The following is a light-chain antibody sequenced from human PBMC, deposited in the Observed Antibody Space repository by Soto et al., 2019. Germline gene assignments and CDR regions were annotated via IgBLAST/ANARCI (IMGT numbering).Light chain of an antibody. Sequence: QSALAQPRSVSGSPGQSVTLSCTGTSSDVGNYDYVSWYQQHPGMAPKLMIYDVNKRPSGVPDRFSGSKSGNTASLTISGLQAEDEADYYCCSYAGSYIQYVFGTGTKVT. V-gene: IGLV2-11*01. J-gene: IGLJ1*01. CDR2: DVN. CDR3: CSYAGSYIQYV. CDR1: SSDVGNYDY.